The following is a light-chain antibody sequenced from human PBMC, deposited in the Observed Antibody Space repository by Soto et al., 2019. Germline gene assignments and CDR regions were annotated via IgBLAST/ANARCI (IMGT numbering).Light chain of an antibody. CDR2: RTF. J-gene: IGLJ1*01. V-gene: IGLV1-44*01. CDR1: ASNIGSKT. CDR3: AAWDDTLDEYV. Sequence: SVLTQPPSASGTPGQRVTISCSGSASNIGSKTVDWYQHLPATAPKLLIHRTFQRPSGVPARFSGSKSDTSASLATSGLQSEDEADYYCAAWDDTLDEYVFGTGTKVTVL.